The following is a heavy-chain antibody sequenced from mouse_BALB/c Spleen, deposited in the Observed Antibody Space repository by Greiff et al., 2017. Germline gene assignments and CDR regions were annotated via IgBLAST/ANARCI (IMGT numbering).Heavy chain of an antibody. CDR2: IDPENGDT. D-gene: IGHD1-2*01. CDR1: GFNIKDYY. CDR3: NAMTTADYFDY. J-gene: IGHJ2*01. Sequence: VQLQQSGAELVRSGASVKLSCTASGFNIKDYYMHWVKQRPEQGLEWIGWIDPENGDTEYAPKFQGKATMTADTSSNTAYLQLSSLTSEDTAVYYCNAMTTADYFDYWGQGTTLTVSS. V-gene: IGHV14-4*02.